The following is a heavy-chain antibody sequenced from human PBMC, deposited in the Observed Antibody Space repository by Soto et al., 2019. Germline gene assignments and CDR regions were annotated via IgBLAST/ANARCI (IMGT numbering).Heavy chain of an antibody. J-gene: IGHJ5*01. D-gene: IGHD2-15*01. CDR2: IYYSGST. V-gene: IGHV4-59*01. Sequence: SETLSRTCTVSGGSISSYYWSWIRRPPGKGLEWIGYIYYSGSTNYNPSLKSRVTISLDTPKNQFSLELSSVTAADTAVYYCARVVALASTPYNWFDSWGQGTLVTVP. CDR3: ARVVALASTPYNWFDS. CDR1: GGSISSYY.